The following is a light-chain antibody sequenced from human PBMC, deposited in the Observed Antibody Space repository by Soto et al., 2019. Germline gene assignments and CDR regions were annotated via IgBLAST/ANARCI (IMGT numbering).Light chain of an antibody. V-gene: IGKV4-1*01. CDR2: WAS. J-gene: IGKJ1*01. Sequence: DIVMTQSPDSLAVSLGERATINCKSSQSVLHSSNNKNYLAWYEQKPGQPPKLLISWASTRESGVPDRFSASGSGTDFTLTISSLQAEDVAVYYCQQYYTIPPSFGRGTKVELK. CDR3: QQYYTIPPS. CDR1: QSVLHSSNNKNY.